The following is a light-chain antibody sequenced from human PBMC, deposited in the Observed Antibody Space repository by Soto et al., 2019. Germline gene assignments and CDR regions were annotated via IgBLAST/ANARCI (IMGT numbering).Light chain of an antibody. CDR1: NIGSKN. CDR2: RDS. J-gene: IGLJ1*01. V-gene: IGLV3-9*01. Sequence: SYELTQPLSVSVALGQTARITCGGNNIGSKNVHWYQQKPGQAPVLVIYRDSNRPSRIPERFSGYNSGNTDTLTISRAQAGDEADYYCQVWESSHVFGTGTK. CDR3: QVWESSHV.